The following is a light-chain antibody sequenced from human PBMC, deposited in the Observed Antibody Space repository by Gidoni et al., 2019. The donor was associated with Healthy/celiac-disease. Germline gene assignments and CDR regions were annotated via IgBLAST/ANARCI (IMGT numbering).Light chain of an antibody. CDR1: SSDVGSYNL. J-gene: IGLJ2*01. CDR2: EVS. Sequence: QSALTQPASVSGSPGQSITISCTGTSSDVGSYNLVSWYQQQPGKAPKLMSYEVSKRPSGVSNRFSGSKSGNTASLTISVLQAEDEADYYCCSYAGSSTYVVFGGGTKLTVL. CDR3: CSYAGSSTYVV. V-gene: IGLV2-23*02.